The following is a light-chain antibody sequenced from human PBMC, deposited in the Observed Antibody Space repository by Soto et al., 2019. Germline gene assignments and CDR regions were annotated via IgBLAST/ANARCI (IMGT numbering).Light chain of an antibody. Sequence: DIQMTQSPSTLSASVGDRVTITCRASQSISSWLAWYQQKPGKAPKLLIYKASSLESGVPSRFIGSGSGTEFTLTIISRQPDDFATYYCQQYNSDRTFGQGTKVEIK. J-gene: IGKJ1*01. V-gene: IGKV1-5*03. CDR2: KAS. CDR1: QSISSW. CDR3: QQYNSDRT.